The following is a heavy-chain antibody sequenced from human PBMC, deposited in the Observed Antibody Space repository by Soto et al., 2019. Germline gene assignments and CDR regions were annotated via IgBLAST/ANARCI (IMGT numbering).Heavy chain of an antibody. D-gene: IGHD6-13*01. CDR3: AREYSSSWYKVYDP. V-gene: IGHV4-59*01. J-gene: IGHJ5*02. CDR1: GGSISSYY. Sequence: SETLSLTCTVSGGSISSYYWSWIRQPPGKGLEWIGYIYYSGSTNYNPSLKSRVTISVDTSKNQFSLKLSSVTAADTAVYYCAREYSSSWYKVYDPWSQGTLVTVSS. CDR2: IYYSGST.